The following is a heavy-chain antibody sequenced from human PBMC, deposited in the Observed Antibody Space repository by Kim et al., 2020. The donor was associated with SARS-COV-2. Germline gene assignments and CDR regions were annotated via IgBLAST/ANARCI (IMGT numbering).Heavy chain of an antibody. D-gene: IGHD3-22*01. Sequence: SETLSLTCTVSGGSISSSSYYWGWIRQPPGKGLEWIGSIYYSGSTYYNPSLKSRITISVDTSKNQFSLKLSSVTAADTAVYYCARLGTYYYDSSGYYYVGWFGPWGPGTLVTVSS. V-gene: IGHV4-39*01. J-gene: IGHJ5*02. CDR3: ARLGTYYYDSSGYYYVGWFGP. CDR2: IYYSGST. CDR1: GGSISSSSYY.